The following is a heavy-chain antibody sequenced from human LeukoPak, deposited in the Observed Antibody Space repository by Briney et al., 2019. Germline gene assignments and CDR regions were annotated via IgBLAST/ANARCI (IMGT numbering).Heavy chain of an antibody. D-gene: IGHD3-10*01. J-gene: IGHJ4*02. CDR1: GFTFSSYW. V-gene: IGHV3-7*01. CDR3: AKDGTRGIRSGKIPHYFDY. CDR2: IKQDGSEK. Sequence: GGSLRLSCAASGFTFSSYWMSWVRQAPGKGLEWGANIKQDGSEKYYVDSVKGRFTISRDNAKNSLYLQMNSLRAEDTAVYYCAKDGTRGIRSGKIPHYFDYWGQGTLVTVSS.